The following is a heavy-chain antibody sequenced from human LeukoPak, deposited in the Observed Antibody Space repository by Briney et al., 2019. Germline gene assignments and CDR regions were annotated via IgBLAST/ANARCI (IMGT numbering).Heavy chain of an antibody. CDR1: GFTFRTYW. D-gene: IGHD6-19*01. J-gene: IGHJ4*02. V-gene: IGHV3-7*03. CDR3: AKDNRRHYTSGPNPDSLH. Sequence: GGSLRLSCAASGFTFRTYWMSWVRQAPGKGLEWVANIKQDGSEKNYVDSVKGRFTISRDNAKNSLYLQMNSLRVEDTAFYYCAKDNRRHYTSGPNPDSLHWGQGALVTVSS. CDR2: IKQDGSEK.